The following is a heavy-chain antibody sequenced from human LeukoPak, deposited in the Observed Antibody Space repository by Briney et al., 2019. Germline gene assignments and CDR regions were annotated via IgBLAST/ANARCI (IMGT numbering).Heavy chain of an antibody. CDR2: INHSGST. J-gene: IGHJ5*02. Sequence: SETLSLTCAVYGGSFSGYYWSWIRQPPGKGLEWIGEINHSGSTNYNPSLKSRVTISVDTSKNQFSLKLSSVTAADTAVYYCVRGLGYYGSGSHRWGQGTLVTVSS. V-gene: IGHV4-34*01. CDR1: GGSFSGYY. CDR3: VRGLGYYGSGSHR. D-gene: IGHD3-10*01.